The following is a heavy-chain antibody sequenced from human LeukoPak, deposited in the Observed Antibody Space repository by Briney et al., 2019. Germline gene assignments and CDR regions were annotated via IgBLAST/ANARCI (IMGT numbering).Heavy chain of an antibody. Sequence: ASVKVSCKASGGTFSSYAISWVRQAPGQGLEWMGWISAYNGNTNYAQKLQGRVTMTTDTSTSTAYMELRSLRSDDTAVYYCARDVTSYDYVWGSYRSRGNWFDPWGQGTLVTVSS. V-gene: IGHV1-18*01. CDR3: ARDVTSYDYVWGSYRSRGNWFDP. J-gene: IGHJ5*02. CDR1: GGTFSSYA. CDR2: ISAYNGNT. D-gene: IGHD3-16*02.